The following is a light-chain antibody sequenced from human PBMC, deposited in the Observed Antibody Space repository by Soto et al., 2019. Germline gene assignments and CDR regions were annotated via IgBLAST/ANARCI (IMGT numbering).Light chain of an antibody. V-gene: IGKV3-20*01. CDR3: QQYGRSPF. Sequence: ESLLTQSPATLSFSPGERATLSCRASQSVSSYLAWYQQKPGQAPRLLIFGASNRAPDIPDRFTGSGSGTDFTLTIRRLEPDDFAMYYCQQYGRSPFFGQGTRLENK. CDR1: QSVSSY. CDR2: GAS. J-gene: IGKJ5*01.